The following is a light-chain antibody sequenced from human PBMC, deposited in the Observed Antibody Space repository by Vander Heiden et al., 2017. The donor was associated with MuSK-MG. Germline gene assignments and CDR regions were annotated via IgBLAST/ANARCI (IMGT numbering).Light chain of an antibody. V-gene: IGKV1-39*01. CDR2: AAS. CDR3: QQSYS. J-gene: IGKJ4*01. CDR1: QSSSSY. Sequence: DTQMTQSPSSLSASVGDRFTITCRASQSSSSYLNWYQQKPGKAPKRLIYAASSLQRGVPSRFSGSGSRIDFTLTISSLQPEDVATYYWQQSYSFGGGTKVEIK.